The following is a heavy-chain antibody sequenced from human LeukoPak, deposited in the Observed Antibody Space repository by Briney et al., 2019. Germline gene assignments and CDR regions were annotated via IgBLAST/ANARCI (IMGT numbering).Heavy chain of an antibody. CDR2: IYYSGST. V-gene: IGHV4-39*01. D-gene: IGHD3-10*01. Sequence: SETLSLTCTVSGDSISTTNYYWGWIRRPPGKGLEWIGSIYYSGSTYYNPSLKSRVTISVDTSKNQFSLRLSSVTAADTAVYHCPRHLRIYGSGSYFDYWGQGTLVTVSS. J-gene: IGHJ4*02. CDR3: PRHLRIYGSGSYFDY. CDR1: GDSISTTNYY.